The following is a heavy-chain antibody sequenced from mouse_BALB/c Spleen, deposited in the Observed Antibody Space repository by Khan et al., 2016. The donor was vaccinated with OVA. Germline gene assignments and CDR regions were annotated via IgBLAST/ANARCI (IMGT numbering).Heavy chain of an antibody. V-gene: IGHV14-3*02. CDR2: IDPANGDT. CDR3: ATHYGNPFAD. J-gene: IGHJ3*01. Sequence: EVQLQQSGAELVKPGASVKLSCTASGFNIKDTYIHWVKQRPEQGPEWIGRIDPANGDTKYGPKFQVKAPITADTSSNTAYLHLSILTSEDTAVYYCATHYGNPFADWGQGTLGTVSA. CDR1: GFNIKDTY. D-gene: IGHD2-1*01.